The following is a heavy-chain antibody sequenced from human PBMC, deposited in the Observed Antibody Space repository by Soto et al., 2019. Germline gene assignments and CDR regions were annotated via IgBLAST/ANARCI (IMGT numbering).Heavy chain of an antibody. CDR2: IDGDGTTT. Sequence: EVQLVESGGGVVQPGGSLRLSCAASGFTFNSYWMHWVRQVPGKGLECVSRIDGDGTTTHYADSVKGRFTISRDNAKKTLYLQMNSLRAEDSAVYLCARRIAVAGTYDLWGQGTLVTVSS. J-gene: IGHJ5*02. D-gene: IGHD6-19*01. CDR3: ARRIAVAGTYDL. CDR1: GFTFNSYW. V-gene: IGHV3-74*01.